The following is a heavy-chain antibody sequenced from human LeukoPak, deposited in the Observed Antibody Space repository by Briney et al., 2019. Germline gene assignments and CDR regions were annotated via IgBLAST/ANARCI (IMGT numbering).Heavy chain of an antibody. CDR1: GFTFSSYG. V-gene: IGHV3-30*02. CDR2: IRYDGSNK. CDR3: ATSRGGDCYSPDY. Sequence: GGSLRLSCAASGFTFSSYGMHWVRQAPGKGLEWVAFIRYDGSNKYYADSVKGRFTISRDNSKNTLYLQMNSLRAEDTAVYYCATSRGGDCYSPDYWGQGTLVTVSS. D-gene: IGHD2-21*01. J-gene: IGHJ4*02.